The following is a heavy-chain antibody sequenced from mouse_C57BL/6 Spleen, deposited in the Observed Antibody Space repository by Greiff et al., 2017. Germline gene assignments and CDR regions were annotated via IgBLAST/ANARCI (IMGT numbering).Heavy chain of an antibody. J-gene: IGHJ1*03. D-gene: IGHD4-1*01. CDR3: GKYWDDYWYFDV. CDR2: IDPNGGGS. CDR1: GYTFTSYW. Sequence: QVQLQQPGAELVKPGASVKLSCKASGYTFTSYWMHWVKQRPGRGLEWIGRIDPNGGGSKYNEKFKSKATLTVDKPSSTAYMQLNSLTSEDSAVYYWGKYWDDYWYFDVWGTGTTVTVSS. V-gene: IGHV1-72*01.